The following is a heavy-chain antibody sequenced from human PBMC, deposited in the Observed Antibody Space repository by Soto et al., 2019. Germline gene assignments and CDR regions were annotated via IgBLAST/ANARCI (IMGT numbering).Heavy chain of an antibody. CDR3: ARFGYSTNIGIDY. Sequence: ASVKVSCKASGYAFSGYAMHWVRQAPGQGLGWMGWINPNSGGTNYAQKFQGWVTMTRDTSISTAYMELSRLRSDDTAVYYCARFGYSTNIGIDYWGQGTLVTVSS. CDR2: INPNSGGT. J-gene: IGHJ4*02. V-gene: IGHV1-2*04. CDR1: GYAFSGYA. D-gene: IGHD3-22*01.